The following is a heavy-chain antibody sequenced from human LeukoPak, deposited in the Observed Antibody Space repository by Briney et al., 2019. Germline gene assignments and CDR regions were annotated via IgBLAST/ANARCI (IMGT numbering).Heavy chain of an antibody. V-gene: IGHV5-51*01. CDR2: VFPGDAVT. CDR1: GYSFTSYW. Sequence: GESLKISCRGSGYSFTSYWIGWLRQMPGKGLEWMGIVFPGDAVTRYNPSFEGQVIISADKSISTAYLQWSSLKASDTAMYYCAIGSSGWVKFDYWGQGTLVTVSS. CDR3: AIGSSGWVKFDY. D-gene: IGHD6-19*01. J-gene: IGHJ4*02.